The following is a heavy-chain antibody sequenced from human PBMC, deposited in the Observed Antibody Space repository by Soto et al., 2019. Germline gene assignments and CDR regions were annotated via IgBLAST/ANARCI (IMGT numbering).Heavy chain of an antibody. CDR3: ARSDWFDP. CDR2: IKSDGSST. V-gene: IGHV3-74*01. CDR1: GFTFSTYW. Sequence: GGALRLSCAASGFTFSTYWMHWVRQAPGKGLVWVSRIKSDGSSTSYADSVKGRFTISRDNAKNTLYLQMNSLRVEDTAVYYCARSDWFDPWGQGTLVTVSS. J-gene: IGHJ5*02.